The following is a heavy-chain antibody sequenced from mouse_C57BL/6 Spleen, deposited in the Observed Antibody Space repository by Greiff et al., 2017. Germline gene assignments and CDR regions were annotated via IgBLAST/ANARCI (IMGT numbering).Heavy chain of an antibody. J-gene: IGHJ2*01. D-gene: IGHD3-2*02. V-gene: IGHV5-6*01. CDR1: GFTFSSYG. CDR3: ARRSSSGVDY. CDR2: ISSGGSYT. Sequence: EVQGVESGGGLVKPGGSLKLSCAASGFTFSSYGMSWVRQTPDKRLEWVATISSGGSYTYYPDSVKGRFTISRDNAKNTLYLQISRLKSEDTAMYYCARRSSSGVDYWGQGTTLTVSS.